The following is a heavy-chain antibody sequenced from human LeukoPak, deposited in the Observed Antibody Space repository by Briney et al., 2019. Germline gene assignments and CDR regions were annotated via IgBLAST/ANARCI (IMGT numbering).Heavy chain of an antibody. CDR2: IKSDGTIT. J-gene: IGHJ4*02. Sequence: GGSLRLSCAASGFTLSTYWMHWVRQAPGKGLVWVSRIKSDGTITSYADPVKGRFTISRDNAKNTLYLQMNSLRVEDTAVYYCAREGVMAPYYFDYWGQGTLVTVSS. D-gene: IGHD3-16*01. CDR1: GFTLSTYW. V-gene: IGHV3-74*01. CDR3: AREGVMAPYYFDY.